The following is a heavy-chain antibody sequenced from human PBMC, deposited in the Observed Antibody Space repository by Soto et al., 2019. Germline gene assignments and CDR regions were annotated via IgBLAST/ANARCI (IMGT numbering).Heavy chain of an antibody. D-gene: IGHD2-15*01. CDR2: IYYSGST. Sequence: QVQLQESGPGLVKPSETLSLTCTVSGGSISSYYWSWIRQPPGKGLEWIGYIYYSGSTNYNPSLKSRVTISVDTSKNQFSLKLSSVTAADTAVYYCARHSNPYCSGGSCYGLDPWGQGTLVTVSS. V-gene: IGHV4-59*08. CDR1: GGSISSYY. J-gene: IGHJ5*02. CDR3: ARHSNPYCSGGSCYGLDP.